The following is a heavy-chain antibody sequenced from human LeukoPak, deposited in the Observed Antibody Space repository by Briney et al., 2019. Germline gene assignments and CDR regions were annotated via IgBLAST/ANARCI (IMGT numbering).Heavy chain of an antibody. D-gene: IGHD5-24*01. J-gene: IGHJ4*02. CDR1: GFTFSSFG. V-gene: IGHV3-33*06. Sequence: GGSLRLSCAASGFTFSSFGMHWVCQAPGKGLEWVAVIWSDGTNKYYADSVKGRFTISRDNSKNTLYLQMNSLRAEDTAVYYCAKDLADGYTEPYDYWGQGTLVTVSS. CDR3: AKDLADGYTEPYDY. CDR2: IWSDGTNK.